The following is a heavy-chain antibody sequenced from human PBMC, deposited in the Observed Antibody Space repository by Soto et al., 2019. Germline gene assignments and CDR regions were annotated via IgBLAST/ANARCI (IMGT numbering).Heavy chain of an antibody. CDR1: GFTFSSYS. CDR3: AREVGYSYGYAFDI. D-gene: IGHD5-18*01. V-gene: IGHV3-21*01. J-gene: IGHJ3*02. CDR2: ISSSSSYI. Sequence: EVQLMESGGGLVKPGGSLRLSCAASGFTFSSYSMNWVRQAPGKGLEWVSSISSSSSYIYYADSVKGRFTISRDNAKNSLYLQMNSLRAEDTAVYYCAREVGYSYGYAFDIWGQGTMVTVSS.